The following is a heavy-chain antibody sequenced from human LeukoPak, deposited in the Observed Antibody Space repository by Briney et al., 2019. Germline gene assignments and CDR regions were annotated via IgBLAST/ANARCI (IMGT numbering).Heavy chain of an antibody. CDR1: GGSISSYY. CDR3: ARDKDGAYFDY. CDR2: IYYSGST. V-gene: IGHV4-59*01. J-gene: IGHJ4*02. D-gene: IGHD4-17*01. Sequence: SETLSLTCTVSGGSISSYYWSWIRQPPGKGLEWIGYIYYSGSTNYNPSLKSRVTISVDTSRNQFSLKLSSVTAADTAVYYCARDKDGAYFDYWGQGTLVTVSS.